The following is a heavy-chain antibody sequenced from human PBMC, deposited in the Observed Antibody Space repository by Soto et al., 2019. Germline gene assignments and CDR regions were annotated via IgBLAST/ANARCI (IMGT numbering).Heavy chain of an antibody. CDR2: IWYDGSNK. D-gene: IGHD4-17*01. Sequence: VQLVESGGGVVQPGRSLRLSCAASGFTFSSYGMHWVRQAPGKGLEWVAVIWYDGSNKYYADSVKGRFTISRDNSKNTLYLQMNSLRADDTAVYYCARDSVGLGDPVYYFDYWGQGTLVTVSS. CDR3: ARDSVGLGDPVYYFDY. CDR1: GFTFSSYG. J-gene: IGHJ4*02. V-gene: IGHV3-33*01.